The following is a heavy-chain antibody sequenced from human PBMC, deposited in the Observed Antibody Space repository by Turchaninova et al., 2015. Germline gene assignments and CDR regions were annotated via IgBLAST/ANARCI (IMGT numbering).Heavy chain of an antibody. J-gene: IGHJ5*02. D-gene: IGHD6-19*01. Sequence: QVQLVQSGAEVKKPGASVKVSCKASGYTFTTYYIHWVRQAPGNGLEWVGIINPSGGSTTYAQKFQARVTMTRDTSTSTVYMDLNSLRSEDTAVYFCARGYSSGSNWFDPWGQGTLVTVSS. V-gene: IGHV1-46*01. CDR3: ARGYSSGSNWFDP. CDR1: GYTFTTYY. CDR2: INPSGGST.